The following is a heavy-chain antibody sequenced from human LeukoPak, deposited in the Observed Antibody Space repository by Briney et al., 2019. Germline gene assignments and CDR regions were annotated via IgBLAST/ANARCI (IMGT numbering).Heavy chain of an antibody. J-gene: IGHJ4*02. CDR3: ARDRPIDYYDSSGYQEPDH. Sequence: SVKVSCKASGGTFISYAISWVRQAPGQGLEWMGGIIPIFGTANYAQKFQGRVTMARDTSTSTVYMELSSLRSEDTAVYYCARDRPIDYYDSSGYQEPDHWGQGTLVTVSS. CDR1: GGTFISYA. V-gene: IGHV1-69*05. CDR2: IIPIFGTA. D-gene: IGHD3-22*01.